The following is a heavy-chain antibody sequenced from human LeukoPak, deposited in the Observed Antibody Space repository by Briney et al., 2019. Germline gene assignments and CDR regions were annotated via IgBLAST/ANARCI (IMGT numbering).Heavy chain of an antibody. CDR1: GFTFSSYA. CDR3: ARSFSGSAINWFDP. V-gene: IGHV3-64*01. D-gene: IGHD3-10*01. CDR2: ISSNGGST. J-gene: IGHJ5*02. Sequence: QPGGSLRLSCAASGFTFSSYAMHWVRQAPGEGLEYVSAISSNGGSTYYANSLKGRFTISRDNAKNTMYLQIGSLRAEDMAVYYCARSFSGSAINWFDPWGQGTPVTVSS.